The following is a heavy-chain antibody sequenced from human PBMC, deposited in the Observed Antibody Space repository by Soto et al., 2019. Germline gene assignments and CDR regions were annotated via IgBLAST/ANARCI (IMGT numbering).Heavy chain of an antibody. D-gene: IGHD1-7*01. J-gene: IGHJ5*02. CDR3: ARTPETRDWLDP. CDR2: IYYIGAY. Sequence: PSETLSLTCSVSCASVSSYYWSWVRQPPGKGLEWIGYIYYIGAYNYNPSLKSRVTISVDTPKNQFSLKLTSVTAADTAVYYCARTPETRDWLDPWGQGTLVTVSS. CDR1: CASVSSYY. V-gene: IGHV4-59*02.